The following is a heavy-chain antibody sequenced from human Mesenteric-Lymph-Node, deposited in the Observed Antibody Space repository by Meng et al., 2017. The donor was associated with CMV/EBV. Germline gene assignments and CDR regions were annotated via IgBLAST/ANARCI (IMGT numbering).Heavy chain of an antibody. CDR1: GGSFSGYY. J-gene: IGHJ4*02. D-gene: IGHD4-17*01. Sequence: GSLRLSCAVYGGSFSGYYWSWIRQPPGKGLEWIGEINHSGSTNYNPSLKSRVTISVDTSKNQFSLKLSPVTAADTAVYYCARRGGYGDYMFDYWGQGTLVTVSS. V-gene: IGHV4-34*01. CDR2: INHSGST. CDR3: ARRGGYGDYMFDY.